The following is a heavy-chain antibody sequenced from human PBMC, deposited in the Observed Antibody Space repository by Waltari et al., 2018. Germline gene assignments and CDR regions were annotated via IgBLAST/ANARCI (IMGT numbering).Heavy chain of an antibody. CDR2: NSKCCSYI. D-gene: IGHD6-13*01. Sequence: EVQLVESGGGLVQPGRSLRLSCTASGFTFGDYAMSWVRQAPGKGLEGVSTNSKCCSYIYYADSGEGRFTIPRDKGKNSLYLEMNSLRGEETAVYYCARVRGEQQLDPFDYWGQGTLVTVSS. V-gene: IGHV3-21*01. CDR1: GFTFGDYA. J-gene: IGHJ4*02. CDR3: ARVRGEQQLDPFDY.